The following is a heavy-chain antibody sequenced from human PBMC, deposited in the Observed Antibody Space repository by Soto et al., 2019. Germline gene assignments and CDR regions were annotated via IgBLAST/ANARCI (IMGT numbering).Heavy chain of an antibody. CDR3: ARLGSGWFAGGSDYYYGMDV. CDR2: ISGSGGST. Sequence: GGSLRLSCAASGFTFSSYAMSWVRQAPGKGLEWVSAISGSGGSTYYADSVKGRFTISRDNSKNTLYLQMNSLRAEDTAVYYCARLGSGWFAGGSDYYYGMDVWGQGTTVTVSS. V-gene: IGHV3-23*01. CDR1: GFTFSSYA. D-gene: IGHD6-19*01. J-gene: IGHJ6*02.